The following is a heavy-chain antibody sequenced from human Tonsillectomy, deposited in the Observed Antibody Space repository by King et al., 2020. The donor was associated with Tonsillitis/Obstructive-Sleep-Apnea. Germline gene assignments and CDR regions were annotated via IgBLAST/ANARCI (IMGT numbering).Heavy chain of an antibody. J-gene: IGHJ3*02. Sequence: VQLVESGGGLVKPGGSLRLSCAASGFIFRNAWMTWVRQAPGKGLEWVGRIKSKTDDGTADYAAPVKGRFTISRDDSRDTLYLQMNSLKTEDTAVYYCTRDLVVPDAIGAFDIWGQGTMVTVSS. V-gene: IGHV3-15*01. CDR1: GFIFRNAW. CDR3: TRDLVVPDAIGAFDI. D-gene: IGHD2-2*02. CDR2: IKSKTDDGTA.